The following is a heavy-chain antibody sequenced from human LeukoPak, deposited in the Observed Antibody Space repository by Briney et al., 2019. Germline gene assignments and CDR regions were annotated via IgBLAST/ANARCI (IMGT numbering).Heavy chain of an antibody. D-gene: IGHD5-24*01. CDR3: ARVGRWLQSTDY. V-gene: IGHV4-34*01. CDR1: GGSFSGYY. J-gene: IGHJ4*02. Sequence: SETLSLTCAVYGGSFSGYYWSWIRQPPGKGLEWIGEINHSGSTNYNLSLKSRVTISVDTSKNQFSLKLSSVTAADTAVYYCARVGRWLQSTDYWGQGTLVTVSS. CDR2: INHSGST.